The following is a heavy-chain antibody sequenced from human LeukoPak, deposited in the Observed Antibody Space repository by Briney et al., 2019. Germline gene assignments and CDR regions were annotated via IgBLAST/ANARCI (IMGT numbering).Heavy chain of an antibody. J-gene: IGHJ4*02. D-gene: IGHD5-12*01. Sequence: GGSLRLSCAASGFTVSSNYMSWVRQAPGKGLEWVSVIYSGGSTYYADSVKGRFTISRDNSKNTLYPQMNSLRAEDTSVYYCARVPRLVATGWGQGTLVTVSS. CDR3: ARVPRLVATG. CDR2: IYSGGST. V-gene: IGHV3-66*01. CDR1: GFTVSSNY.